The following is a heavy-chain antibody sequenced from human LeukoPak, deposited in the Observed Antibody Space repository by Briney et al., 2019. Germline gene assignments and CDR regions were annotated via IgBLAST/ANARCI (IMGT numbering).Heavy chain of an antibody. CDR3: ARVYVEMVYGSRYYYMDV. D-gene: IGHD2-8*01. Sequence: GGSLRLSCAGSGYTFSTYEMNWVRQAPGKGVEWVSYIGSSGSTIYYADSLKGRFTISRDNAKTALYLQMNSLRAEDTAVYYCARVYVEMVYGSRYYYMDVWGKGTTVTVSS. CDR2: IGSSGSTI. V-gene: IGHV3-48*03. CDR1: GYTFSTYE. J-gene: IGHJ6*03.